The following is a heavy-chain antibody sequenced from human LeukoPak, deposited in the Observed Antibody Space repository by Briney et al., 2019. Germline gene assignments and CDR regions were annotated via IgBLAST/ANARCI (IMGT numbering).Heavy chain of an antibody. CDR2: IYHSGST. Sequence: PSETLSLTCAVSGGSISSGGYSWSWIRQPPGKGLEWIGYIYHSGSTYYNPSLKSRVTISVDRSKNQFSLKLSSVTAADTAVYYCASSYYYGSGSYPETFDYWGQGTLVTVSS. V-gene: IGHV4-30-2*01. CDR3: ASSYYYGSGSYPETFDY. CDR1: GGSISSGGYS. J-gene: IGHJ4*02. D-gene: IGHD3-10*01.